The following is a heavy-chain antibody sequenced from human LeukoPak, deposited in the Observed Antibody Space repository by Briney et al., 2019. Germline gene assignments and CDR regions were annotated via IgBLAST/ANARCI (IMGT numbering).Heavy chain of an antibody. CDR2: INPNSGAT. CDR1: RYTFIPYY. D-gene: IGHD2-15*01. Sequence: ASVNVSCKASRYTFIPYYMFWVRQAPGQGLEWMGWINPNSGATGHAQKFQGRVTMTRDTSNSTSYMEVTGLRSDDTAVYFCARDGYCRGRSCPFQHWGQGTMVTVSS. J-gene: IGHJ1*01. V-gene: IGHV1-2*02. CDR3: ARDGYCRGRSCPFQH.